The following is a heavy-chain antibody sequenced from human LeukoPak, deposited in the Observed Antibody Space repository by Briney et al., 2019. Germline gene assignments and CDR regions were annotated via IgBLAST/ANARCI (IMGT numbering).Heavy chain of an antibody. J-gene: IGHJ5*02. D-gene: IGHD2-15*01. CDR2: IYYSGST. Sequence: SETLSLTCTVSGGSISSYYWSWIRQPPGKGLEWIGYIYYSGSTNYNPSLRSRVTMSVDTSKNQFSLKVTSVTAADTAVCYCARGHDGVVGWFAPWGRGTLVTVSS. CDR1: GGSISSYY. CDR3: ARGHDGVVGWFAP. V-gene: IGHV4-59*01.